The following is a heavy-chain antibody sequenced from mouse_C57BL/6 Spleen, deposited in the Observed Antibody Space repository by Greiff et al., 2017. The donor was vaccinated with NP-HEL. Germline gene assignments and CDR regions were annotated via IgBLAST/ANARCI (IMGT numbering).Heavy chain of an antibody. Sequence: EVKLQESGAELVRPGASVKLSCTASGFNIKDYYMHWVKQRPEQGLEWIGRIDPEDGDTEYAPKFQGKATMTADTSSNTAYLPLSSLTSEDTAVYYYTKGYGKSLYYAMDYWGQGTSVTVSS. J-gene: IGHJ4*01. D-gene: IGHD2-10*02. CDR2: IDPEDGDT. V-gene: IGHV14-1*01. CDR3: TKGYGKSLYYAMDY. CDR1: GFNIKDYY.